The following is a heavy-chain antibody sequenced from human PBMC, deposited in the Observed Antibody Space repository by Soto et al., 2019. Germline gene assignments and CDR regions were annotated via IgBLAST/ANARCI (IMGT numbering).Heavy chain of an antibody. V-gene: IGHV1-69*01. CDR2: LVPQFGTP. Sequence: QVQLVQSGAEVKKPGSSVKVSCLASRGTFNRYAINWVRQAPGHGLEWLGALVPQFGTPNYAQKFQDRVTIVADESTNTTSMELRGLTSDDTAVYYCAPQIRDTPMVPFDVWGQGTLVTVSS. CDR1: RGTFNRYA. J-gene: IGHJ4*02. CDR3: APQIRDTPMVPFDV. D-gene: IGHD5-18*01.